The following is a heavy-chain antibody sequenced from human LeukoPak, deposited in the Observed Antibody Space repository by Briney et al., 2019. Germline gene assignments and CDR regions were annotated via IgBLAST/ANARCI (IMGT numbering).Heavy chain of an antibody. J-gene: IGHJ5*02. Sequence: TGGSLRLSCAASGFTLSNYDMNWVRQAPGKGLEWVSSISTSSRYIYYKDSVRGRFTISRDDAKNSLYLEMNSLRAEDTAVYCCARADCSSSTCYLRRSWFDPWGQGTLVTVSS. CDR1: GFTLSNYD. D-gene: IGHD2-2*01. CDR3: ARADCSSSTCYLRRSWFDP. V-gene: IGHV3-21*01. CDR2: ISTSSRYI.